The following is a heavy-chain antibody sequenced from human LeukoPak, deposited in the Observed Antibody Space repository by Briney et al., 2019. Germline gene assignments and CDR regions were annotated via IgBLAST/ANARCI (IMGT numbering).Heavy chain of an antibody. V-gene: IGHV3-23*01. CDR3: VKGGGNVRRYFEY. Sequence: TGGSLRLSCAASGFTFSSYAMTWVRQAPGKGLEWVSSISVNGGTTYYADSVKGRFTISRDSSKNTLYLQMNSLRAEDTAVYYCVKGGGNVRRYFEYWGQGTLVTVS. J-gene: IGHJ4*02. CDR1: GFTFSSYA. D-gene: IGHD4-23*01. CDR2: ISVNGGTT.